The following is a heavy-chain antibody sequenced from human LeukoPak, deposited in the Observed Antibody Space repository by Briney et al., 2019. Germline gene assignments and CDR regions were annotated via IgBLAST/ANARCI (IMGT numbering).Heavy chain of an antibody. CDR3: AKWGDYDVLTGYYVSDY. CDR2: VTGGGSGI. V-gene: IGHV3-23*01. CDR1: GFTFSNYA. J-gene: IGHJ4*02. Sequence: GGSLRLSCAASGFTFSNYAMSWVRQAPGKGLEWVSAVTGGGSGIYYADSMKSRFTISRDNSKNTLYLQINSLRAEDTAVYYCAKWGDYDVLTGYYVSDYWGQGTLVTVSS. D-gene: IGHD3-9*01.